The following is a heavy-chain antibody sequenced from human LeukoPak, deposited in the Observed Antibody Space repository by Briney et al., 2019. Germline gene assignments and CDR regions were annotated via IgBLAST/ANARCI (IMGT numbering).Heavy chain of an antibody. V-gene: IGHV3-21*03. CDR2: ISSSSSYI. J-gene: IGHJ6*02. CDR1: GFTFSSCR. CDR3: TRTFYAMDV. Sequence: GVSLRLSCAVSGFTFSSCRMKWVRQAPGKGLEWVSSISSSSSYIYYADSVKGRFTISRDNAKNSLYLQMNSLRVEDTSVYYCTRTFYAMDVWGQGTTVTVSS. D-gene: IGHD2-2*01.